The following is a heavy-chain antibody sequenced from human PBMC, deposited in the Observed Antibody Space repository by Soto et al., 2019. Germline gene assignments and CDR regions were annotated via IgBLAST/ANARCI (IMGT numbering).Heavy chain of an antibody. J-gene: IGHJ6*02. Sequence: QVQLVQSGAEVKKPGSSVKVSCKASGGTFSSYAISWVRQAPGQGLEWMGGIIPIFGTANYAQKFQGRVTITADESTSTAYMELSSLRSEDTAVYYCASRPVDTAMDASYYYYYYGMGVWGQGTTVTVSS. CDR2: IIPIFGTA. D-gene: IGHD5-18*01. CDR1: GGTFSSYA. V-gene: IGHV1-69*01. CDR3: ASRPVDTAMDASYYYYYYGMGV.